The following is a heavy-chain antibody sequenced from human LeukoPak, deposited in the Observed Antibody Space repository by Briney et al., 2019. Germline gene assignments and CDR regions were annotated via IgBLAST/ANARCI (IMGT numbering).Heavy chain of an antibody. V-gene: IGHV4-30-2*01. Sequence: SQTLSLTCVVSGGSISSGHSSWNWFRQPPGTGLEWIGYTYHSGNTYYNPSLKSRVAISVDRSKNQISLKLKSVTAADTALYYCARGGTAFDIWGQGTMVTVSS. CDR3: ARGGTAFDI. J-gene: IGHJ3*02. CDR1: GGSISSGHSS. D-gene: IGHD1-26*01. CDR2: TYHSGNT.